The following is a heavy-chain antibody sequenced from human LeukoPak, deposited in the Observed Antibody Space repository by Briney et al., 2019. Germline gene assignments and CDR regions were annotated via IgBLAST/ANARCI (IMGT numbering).Heavy chain of an antibody. CDR3: ARGYGDYYYLDY. CDR2: IYTRGST. V-gene: IGHV4-4*07. Sequence: SEPLSLTCTVSGGSISRYYWIWIRQPAGKGLEWIGRIYTRGSTNYNPDLKSRVTMSVDTSKNQFSLKLSSVTAADTAVYYCARGYGDYYYLDYWGQGTLVTVSS. CDR1: GGSISRYY. D-gene: IGHD4-17*01. J-gene: IGHJ4*02.